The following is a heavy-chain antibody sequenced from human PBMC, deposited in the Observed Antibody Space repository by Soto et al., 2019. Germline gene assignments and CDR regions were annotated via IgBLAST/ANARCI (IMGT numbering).Heavy chain of an antibody. Sequence: QVQLQQWGTRLLKPSETLSLTCAVFGESFSGHYWSWIRQTPGKGLEWIGEIEHGGSTNYNPSLKSRVRMSVDTTRKQFSLRLNSVLAADTAVYYCARAPMVRGVPLDFDYWGQGTLVTVSS. V-gene: IGHV4-34*02. D-gene: IGHD3-10*01. CDR3: ARAPMVRGVPLDFDY. CDR2: IEHGGST. J-gene: IGHJ4*02. CDR1: GESFSGHY.